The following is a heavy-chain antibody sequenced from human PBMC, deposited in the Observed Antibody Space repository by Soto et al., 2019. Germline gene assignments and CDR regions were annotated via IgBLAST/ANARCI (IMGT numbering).Heavy chain of an antibody. CDR1: GFSFSNNG. CDR3: AKDRVESGLGEIDY. V-gene: IGHV3-30*18. CDR2: ISYDGSKK. J-gene: IGHJ4*02. Sequence: QVHLVESGGGVVQPGRSLRLSCAASGFSFSNNGMHWVRQAPGKGLEWVAIISYDGSKKYYADSVKGRFTISRDNSKNTLYLQMNSLRVEDTAVFYCAKDRVESGLGEIDYWGQGTLVTVSS. D-gene: IGHD3-16*01.